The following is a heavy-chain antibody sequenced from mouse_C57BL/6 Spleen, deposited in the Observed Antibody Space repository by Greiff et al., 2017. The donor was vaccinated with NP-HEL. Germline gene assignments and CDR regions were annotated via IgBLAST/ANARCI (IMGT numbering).Heavy chain of an antibody. V-gene: IGHV3-6*01. CDR1: GYSITSGYY. Sequence: ESGPGLVKPSQSLSLTCSVTGYSITSGYYWNWIRQFPGNKLEWMGYISYDGSNNYNPSLKNRISITRDTSKNQFFLKLNSVTTEDTATYYCARDYYWGQGTSVTVSS. CDR2: ISYDGSN. J-gene: IGHJ4*01. CDR3: ARDYY.